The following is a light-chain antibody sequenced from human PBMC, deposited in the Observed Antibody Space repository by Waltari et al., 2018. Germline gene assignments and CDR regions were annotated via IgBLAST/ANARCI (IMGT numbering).Light chain of an antibody. J-gene: IGKJ1*01. CDR2: KAS. CDR3: QQYNSYSGT. CDR1: QSISEY. V-gene: IGKV1-5*03. Sequence: DIQMTQSPSTLSASVGARVTITCRASQSISEYLAWYQQKPGKAPKLLMYKASSLESGVPSRFSGSGSGTEFTLTISSLQPDDFATYYCQQYNSYSGTFGRGTTVDVK.